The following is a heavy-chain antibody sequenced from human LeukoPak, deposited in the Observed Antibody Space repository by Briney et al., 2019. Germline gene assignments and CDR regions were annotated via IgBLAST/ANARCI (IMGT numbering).Heavy chain of an antibody. CDR1: GFTFDDYA. V-gene: IGHV3-9*01. CDR3: AKDRSSSWYDYFDY. D-gene: IGHD6-13*01. J-gene: IGHJ4*02. CDR2: ISWNSGSI. Sequence: GRSLRLPCAASGFTFDDYAMHWVRQAPGKGLEWVSGISWNSGSIGCADSVKGRFTISRDNAKNSLYLQMNSLRAEDTALYYCAKDRSSSWYDYFDYWGQGTLVTVSS.